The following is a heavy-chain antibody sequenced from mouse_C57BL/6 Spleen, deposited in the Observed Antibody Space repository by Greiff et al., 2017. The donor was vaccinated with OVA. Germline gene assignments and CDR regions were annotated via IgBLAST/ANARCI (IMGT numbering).Heavy chain of an antibody. V-gene: IGHV5-6*01. J-gene: IGHJ2*01. Sequence: EVKLMESGGDLVKPGGSLKLSCAASGFTFSSYGMSWVRQTPDKRLEWVATISSGGSYTYYPDSVTGRFTISRDNAQNTLYLQMSSLKSEDTAMYYCARHSALRSCDYWGQGTTLTVSS. CDR3: ARHSALRSCDY. CDR2: ISSGGSYT. D-gene: IGHD2-12*01. CDR1: GFTFSSYG.